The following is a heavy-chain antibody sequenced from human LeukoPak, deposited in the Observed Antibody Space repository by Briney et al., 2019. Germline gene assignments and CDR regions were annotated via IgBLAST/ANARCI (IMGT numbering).Heavy chain of an antibody. CDR3: ARDTHNYDFWSGYPGDAFDI. CDR1: GGSISSGSYY. D-gene: IGHD3-3*01. V-gene: IGHV4-61*02. CDR2: IYTSGST. J-gene: IGHJ3*02. Sequence: PSETLSLTCTVSGGSISSGSYYWSWIRQPAGKGLEWIGRIYTSGSTNYNPSLKSRVTISVDTSKNQFSLKLSSVTAADTAVYYCARDTHNYDFWSGYPGDAFDIWGQGTMVTVSS.